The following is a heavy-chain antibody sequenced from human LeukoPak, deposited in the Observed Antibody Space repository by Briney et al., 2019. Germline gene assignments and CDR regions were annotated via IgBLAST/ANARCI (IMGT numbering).Heavy chain of an antibody. CDR2: ISGSGGST. CDR3: ARDPGDYLYYFDY. V-gene: IGHV3-23*01. D-gene: IGHD4-17*01. CDR1: GSTFSSYA. Sequence: GGSLRLSCAASGSTFSSYAMSWVRQAPGKGLEWVSAISGSGGSTYYADSVKGRFTISRDNSKNTLYLQMNSLRAEDTAVYYCARDPGDYLYYFDYWGQGTLVTVSS. J-gene: IGHJ4*02.